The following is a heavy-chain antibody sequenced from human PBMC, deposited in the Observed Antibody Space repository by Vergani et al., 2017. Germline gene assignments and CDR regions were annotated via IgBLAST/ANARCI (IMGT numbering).Heavy chain of an antibody. D-gene: IGHD3-10*01. CDR3: AKDRVDMVRGASPCDY. J-gene: IGHJ4*02. V-gene: IGHV3-30-3*01. CDR2: ISYDGSNK. Sequence: QVQLVESGGGVVQPGRSLRLSCAASGFTFSSYAMHWVRQAPGKGLEWVAVISYDGSNKYYADSVKGRFTISRDNSKNTLYLQMNSLRAEDTAVYYCAKDRVDMVRGASPCDYWGQGTLVTVSS. CDR1: GFTFSSYA.